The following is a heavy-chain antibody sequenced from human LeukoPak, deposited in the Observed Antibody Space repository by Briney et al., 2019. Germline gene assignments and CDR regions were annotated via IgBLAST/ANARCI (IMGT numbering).Heavy chain of an antibody. V-gene: IGHV1-24*01. Sequence: ASVKVSCKVSGYTLTELSMHWVRQAPGKGLEWMGGFDPEDGETIYAQKFQGRVTMTEDTSTDTAYMELSRLRSEDTAVYYCAPLGYSSGWFRSWFDPWGQGTLVTVSS. CDR2: FDPEDGET. CDR3: APLGYSSGWFRSWFDP. D-gene: IGHD6-19*01. J-gene: IGHJ5*02. CDR1: GYTLTELS.